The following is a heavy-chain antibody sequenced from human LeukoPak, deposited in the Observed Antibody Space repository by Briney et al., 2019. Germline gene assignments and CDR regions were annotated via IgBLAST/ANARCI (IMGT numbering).Heavy chain of an antibody. CDR1: GGSISSYY. V-gene: IGHV4-59*08. CDR2: IYYSGST. D-gene: IGHD2-21*02. Sequence: SETLSLTCTVSGGSISSYYWSWIRQPPGEGLEWIGYIYYSGSTNYNPSLKSRVTISVDTSKNQFSLKLSSVTAADTAVYYCARQGLRDWRSFDYWGQGTLVTVSS. J-gene: IGHJ4*02. CDR3: ARQGLRDWRSFDY.